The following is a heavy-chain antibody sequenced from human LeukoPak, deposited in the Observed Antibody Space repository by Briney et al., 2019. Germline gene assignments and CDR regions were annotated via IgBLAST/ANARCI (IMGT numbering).Heavy chain of an antibody. V-gene: IGHV3-23*01. CDR2: IDYSGGDT. CDR3: ARNSGWYGVS. Sequence: GGSLRFSGAASGFTFSNSAMTWIGQAPGKGLKWVSSIDYSGGDTHYADSVKGRFTISRDNSKNTLYLQLSSLRGDDTAVYYCARNSGWYGVSWGQGTLVTVSS. J-gene: IGHJ4*02. CDR1: GFTFSNSA. D-gene: IGHD6-19*01.